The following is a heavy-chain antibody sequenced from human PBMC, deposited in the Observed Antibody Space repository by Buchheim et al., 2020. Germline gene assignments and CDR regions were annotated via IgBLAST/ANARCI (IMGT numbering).Heavy chain of an antibody. Sequence: QVHLVESGGGVVQPGRSLRLSCAASGFTFNTYGMHWVRQAPGKGLEWVAVISDTNNEYYADSVKGRFTISRDTSSSTLSLQMNSLRPEDTAVYYCARSDGGAVVNPEHWGQGAL. CDR3: ARSDGGAVVNPEH. J-gene: IGHJ4*02. CDR1: GFTFNTYG. CDR2: ISDTNNE. D-gene: IGHD3-16*01. V-gene: IGHV3-30*04.